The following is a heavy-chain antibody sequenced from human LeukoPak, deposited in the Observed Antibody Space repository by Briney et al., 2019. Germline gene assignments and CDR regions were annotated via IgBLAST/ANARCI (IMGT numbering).Heavy chain of an antibody. D-gene: IGHD4/OR15-4a*01. CDR1: GYTFTSYY. Sequence: ASVKVSCKASGYTFTSYYMHWVRQAPGQGLEWMGVINPSGGSTSYAQKFQGRVTMTRDTSTSTVYMELSSLRSEDTAVYYCARDRVLQPAGNWFDPWGQGTLVTVSS. CDR3: ARDRVLQPAGNWFDP. V-gene: IGHV1-46*01. J-gene: IGHJ5*02. CDR2: INPSGGST.